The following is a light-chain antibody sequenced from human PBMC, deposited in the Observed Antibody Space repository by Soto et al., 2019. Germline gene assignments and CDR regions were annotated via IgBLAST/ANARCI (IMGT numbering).Light chain of an antibody. Sequence: EIVLTQSPGTLSLSPGERATLSCRASQTVSTNYLAWYQQKPGQAPSLLIYGASNRATGIPDRFSGSGSGTDFTLTISSLEPEDFAVYYCQQYGSSPVTFGQGTKVEIK. CDR1: QTVSTNY. CDR2: GAS. J-gene: IGKJ1*01. CDR3: QQYGSSPVT. V-gene: IGKV3-20*01.